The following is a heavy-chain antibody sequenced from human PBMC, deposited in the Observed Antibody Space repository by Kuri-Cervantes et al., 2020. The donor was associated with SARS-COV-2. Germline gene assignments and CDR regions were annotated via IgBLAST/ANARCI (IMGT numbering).Heavy chain of an antibody. Sequence: GESLKISCAASGFTFSSYGMHWVRQAPGKGLEWVAFIRYDGSNTYYADSVKGRFTISRDNSKNTLYLQMNSLRAEDTAMYYCASGSAELANYDIPSFDYWGQGTLVTVSS. V-gene: IGHV3-30*02. CDR2: IRYDGSNT. J-gene: IGHJ4*02. CDR1: GFTFSSYG. D-gene: IGHD3-9*01. CDR3: ASGSAELANYDIPSFDY.